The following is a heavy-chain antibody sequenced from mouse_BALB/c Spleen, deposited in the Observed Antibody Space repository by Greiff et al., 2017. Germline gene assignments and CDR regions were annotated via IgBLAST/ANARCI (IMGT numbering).Heavy chain of an antibody. CDR2: ISNGGGST. CDR1: GFTFSSYT. V-gene: IGHV5-12-2*01. Sequence: EVKLVESGGGLVQPGGSLKLSCAASGFTFSSYTMSWVRQTPEKRLEWVAYISNGGGSTYYPDTVKGRFTISRDNAKNTLYLQMSSLKSEDTAMYYCDRHYYGSSDYFDYWGQGTTLTVSS. CDR3: DRHYYGSSDYFDY. D-gene: IGHD1-1*01. J-gene: IGHJ2*01.